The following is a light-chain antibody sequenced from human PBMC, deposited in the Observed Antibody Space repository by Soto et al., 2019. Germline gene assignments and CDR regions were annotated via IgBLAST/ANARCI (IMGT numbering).Light chain of an antibody. CDR2: GAS. CDR1: QSINSNY. CDR3: QQYGTSPYT. V-gene: IGKV3-20*01. J-gene: IGKJ2*01. Sequence: EIVLTQSPGTLSLSPGERATLSCRASQSINSNYLAWYQQKPGQAPRLLIYGASSRATGIPDRFSGSGSGTDFALTISRLEPEDFAVFYCQQYGTSPYTFGQGTKLEIK.